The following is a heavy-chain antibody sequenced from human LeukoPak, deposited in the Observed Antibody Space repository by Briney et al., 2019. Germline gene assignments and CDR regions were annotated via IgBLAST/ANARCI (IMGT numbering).Heavy chain of an antibody. CDR2: ISNGGGTA. V-gene: IGHV3-23*01. CDR3: AARPRMPPRFDF. CDR1: GFIFSSYP. J-gene: IGHJ4*02. D-gene: IGHD2-2*01. Sequence: GGSLRLSCAGSGFIFSSYPMSWVRQAPGKGLQWVSAISNGGGTAYYADSVKGRFTISRDNSKSKLYLQMDSLRAEDTAIYYCAARPRMPPRFDFWGLGTLVTVSS.